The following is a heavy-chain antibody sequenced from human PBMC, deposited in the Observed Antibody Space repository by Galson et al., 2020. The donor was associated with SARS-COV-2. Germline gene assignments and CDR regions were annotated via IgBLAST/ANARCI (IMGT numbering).Heavy chain of an antibody. V-gene: IGHV4-39*01. CDR1: GGSISSSSYY. J-gene: IGHJ3*02. D-gene: IGHD3-22*01. Sequence: SETLSLTCTVSGGSISSSSYYWGWIRQPPGKGLEWIGSIYYSGSTYYNPSPKSRVTISVDTSKNQFSLKLSSVTAADTAVYYCARLPYYYDSSYAFDIWGQGTMVTVSS. CDR2: IYYSGST. CDR3: ARLPYYYDSSYAFDI.